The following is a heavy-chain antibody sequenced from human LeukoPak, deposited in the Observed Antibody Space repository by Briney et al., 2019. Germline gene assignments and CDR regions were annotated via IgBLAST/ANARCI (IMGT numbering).Heavy chain of an antibody. CDR1: GFTFSSYA. CDR3: ARDSSGYPY. V-gene: IGHV3-30-3*01. J-gene: IGHJ4*02. Sequence: GGSLRLSCAASGFTFSSYAMHWVRQAPGKGLEWVAVISYDGSNKYYADSVKGRFTISRDNSKNTLYLQVNSLRAEDTAVYYCARDSSGYPYWGQGTLVTVSS. CDR2: ISYDGSNK. D-gene: IGHD3-22*01.